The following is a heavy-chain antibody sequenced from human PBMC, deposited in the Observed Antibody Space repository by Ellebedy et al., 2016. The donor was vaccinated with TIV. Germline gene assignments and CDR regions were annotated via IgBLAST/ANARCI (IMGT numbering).Heavy chain of an antibody. CDR3: ARVQGSFSLNWFDP. J-gene: IGHJ5*02. Sequence: GGSLRLXCAASGFTFSSYSMNWVRQAPGKGLEWVSYISSSSSTIYYADSVKGRFTISRDNAKNSLYLQMNSLRDEDTAVYYCARVQGSFSLNWFDPWGQGTLVTVSS. CDR2: ISSSSSTI. CDR1: GFTFSSYS. D-gene: IGHD3-10*01. V-gene: IGHV3-48*02.